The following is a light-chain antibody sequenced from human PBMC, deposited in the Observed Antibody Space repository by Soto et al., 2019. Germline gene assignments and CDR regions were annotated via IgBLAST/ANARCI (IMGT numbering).Light chain of an antibody. CDR1: GNDVGAYNY. Sequence: QSVLTQPASVSGSPGQSITISCTGTGNDVGAYNYVSWYQQHPGKAPKLMIYDVDNRPSGVSNRFSGSKSGNTASLTISGLQVEDEADYYCNSYASGPAYVFGSGTKVTVL. J-gene: IGLJ1*01. CDR2: DVD. V-gene: IGLV2-14*01. CDR3: NSYASGPAYV.